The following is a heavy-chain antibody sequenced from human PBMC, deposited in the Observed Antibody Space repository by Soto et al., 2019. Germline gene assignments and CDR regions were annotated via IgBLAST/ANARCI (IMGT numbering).Heavy chain of an antibody. CDR2: ITGTGDST. CDR1: GFTFSSYA. CDR3: ARGSSGWDFEY. V-gene: IGHV3-64*01. J-gene: IGHJ4*02. D-gene: IGHD6-19*01. Sequence: GGSLRLSCAASGFTFSSYAMSWVRQAPGKGLQHVAGITGTGDSTYHANSVKGRFTISRDNSKTTVYLQMGGLRVEDTAVYYCARGSSGWDFEYWGRGTLVTVSS.